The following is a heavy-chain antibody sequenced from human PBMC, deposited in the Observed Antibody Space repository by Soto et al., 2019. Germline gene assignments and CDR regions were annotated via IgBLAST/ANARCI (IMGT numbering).Heavy chain of an antibody. V-gene: IGHV3-33*01. Sequence: GGSLRLSCAASGFTFSSYGMHWVRQAPGKGLEWVEVIWYDGSNKYYADSVKGRFTISRDNSKNTLYLKMNSLRAEDTAVYYCARGTDLYSSGWFDAFDIWGQGTMVTVSS. CDR3: ARGTDLYSSGWFDAFDI. CDR1: GFTFSSYG. CDR2: IWYDGSNK. J-gene: IGHJ3*02. D-gene: IGHD6-19*01.